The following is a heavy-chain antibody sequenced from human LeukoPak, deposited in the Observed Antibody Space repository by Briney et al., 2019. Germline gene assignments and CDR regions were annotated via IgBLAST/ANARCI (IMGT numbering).Heavy chain of an antibody. Sequence: SQTLSLTCAISGDSVSRDTAAWNWVRQSPSRGLEWLGRTYYRSKWYNDYAVSVKSRITINPDTSKNQFSLQLNSVTPEDTAVYYCAKDRGGSSWYYFDNWGQGSLVTVSS. CDR1: GDSVSRDTAA. J-gene: IGHJ4*02. CDR3: AKDRGGSSWYYFDN. D-gene: IGHD6-13*01. CDR2: TYYRSKWYN. V-gene: IGHV6-1*01.